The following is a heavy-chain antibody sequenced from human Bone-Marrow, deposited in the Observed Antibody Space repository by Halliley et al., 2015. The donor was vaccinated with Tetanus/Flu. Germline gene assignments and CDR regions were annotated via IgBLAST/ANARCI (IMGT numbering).Heavy chain of an antibody. Sequence: IASLSYSGNTNYNPSLKSRVSISVGLSKNQLSLRMRSVTAADTAVYYCARGDDHDYGDYYIDYWGQGVLVTVSP. CDR3: ARGDDHDYGDYYIDY. V-gene: IGHV4-59*09. D-gene: IGHD4-17*01. CDR2: LSYSGNT. J-gene: IGHJ4*02.